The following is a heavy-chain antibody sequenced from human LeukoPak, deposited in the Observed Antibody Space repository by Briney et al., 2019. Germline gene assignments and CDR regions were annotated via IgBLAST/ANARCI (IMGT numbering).Heavy chain of an antibody. CDR1: GYTFTGYY. Sequence: ASVKVSCKASGYTFTGYYMRWMRQAPGQGLEWMGWINPNSGGTNYAQKFQGRVTMTEDTSTDTAYMELSSLRSEDTAVYYCATVGYCSGGSCPWDEYFQHWGQGTLVTVSS. D-gene: IGHD2-15*01. CDR2: INPNSGGT. V-gene: IGHV1-2*02. J-gene: IGHJ1*01. CDR3: ATVGYCSGGSCPWDEYFQH.